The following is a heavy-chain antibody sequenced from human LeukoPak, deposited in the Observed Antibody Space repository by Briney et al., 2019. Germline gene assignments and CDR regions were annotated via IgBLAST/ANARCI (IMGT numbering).Heavy chain of an antibody. Sequence: GGSLRLSCAASGFTFSSYEMNWVRQAPGKGLEWVSYISSSGSTIYYADSVKGRFTISRDNAKNSLYLQMNSLRAEDTAVYYCARITMVRGVIIRRNYYYYMDVWGKGTTVTISS. J-gene: IGHJ6*03. CDR3: ARITMVRGVIIRRNYYYYMDV. CDR2: ISSSGSTI. CDR1: GFTFSSYE. V-gene: IGHV3-48*03. D-gene: IGHD3-10*01.